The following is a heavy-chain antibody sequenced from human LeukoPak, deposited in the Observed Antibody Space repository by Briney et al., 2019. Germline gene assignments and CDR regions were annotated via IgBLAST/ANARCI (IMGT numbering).Heavy chain of an antibody. D-gene: IGHD3-22*01. CDR1: GGSISSYY. J-gene: IGHJ5*02. CDR3: ARESGLDYYDSSGQGNWFDP. V-gene: IGHV4-4*07. CDR2: VYTSGST. Sequence: SETLSLTCTVSGGSISSYYWSWIRHPARNGMEWIGRVYTSGSTNYNPSPKSRVTISVDKSKNQFSLKLSSVTAADTAVYYCARESGLDYYDSSGQGNWFDPWGQGTLVTVSS.